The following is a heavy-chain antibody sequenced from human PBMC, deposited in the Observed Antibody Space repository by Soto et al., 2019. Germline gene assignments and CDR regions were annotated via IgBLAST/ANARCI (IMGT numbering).Heavy chain of an antibody. V-gene: IGHV4-59*01. Sequence: ASETLSLTCTVSGGSISSYYWSWIRQPPGKGLEWIGYIYYSGSTNYNPSLKSRVTISVDTSKNQFSLKLSSVTAADTAVYYCACFPVAGKGTNYYYYGMDVWGQGTTVTAP. CDR3: ACFPVAGKGTNYYYYGMDV. J-gene: IGHJ6*02. D-gene: IGHD6-19*01. CDR2: IYYSGST. CDR1: GGSISSYY.